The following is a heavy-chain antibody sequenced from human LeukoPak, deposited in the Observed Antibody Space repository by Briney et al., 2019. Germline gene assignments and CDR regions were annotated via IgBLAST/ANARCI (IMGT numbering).Heavy chain of an antibody. J-gene: IGHJ4*02. CDR3: AREYSGSYYYYFDY. V-gene: IGHV4-30-2*01. D-gene: IGHD1-26*01. Sequence: IGYIYHSGSTYYNPSLKSRVTISVDRSKNQFSLKLSSVTAADTAVYYCAREYSGSYYYYFDYWGQGTLVTVSS. CDR2: IYHSGST.